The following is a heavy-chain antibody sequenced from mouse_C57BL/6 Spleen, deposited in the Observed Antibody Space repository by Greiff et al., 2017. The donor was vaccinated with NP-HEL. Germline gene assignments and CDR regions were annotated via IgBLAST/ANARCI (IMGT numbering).Heavy chain of an antibody. J-gene: IGHJ2*01. Sequence: VQLQQPGAELVKPGASVKLSCKASGYTFTSYWMHWVKQRPGQGLEWIGMIHPNSGSTNYNEKFKSKATLTVDKSSSTAYMQLSSLTSEDSAVYYCARDYYGSSLTAFDYWGQGTTLTVSS. CDR2: IHPNSGST. CDR3: ARDYYGSSLTAFDY. V-gene: IGHV1-64*01. CDR1: GYTFTSYW. D-gene: IGHD1-1*01.